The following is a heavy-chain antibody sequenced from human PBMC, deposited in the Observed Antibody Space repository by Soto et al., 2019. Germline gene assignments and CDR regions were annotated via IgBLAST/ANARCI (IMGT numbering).Heavy chain of an antibody. CDR1: GFTFSSYS. V-gene: IGHV3-21*01. CDR3: ARQLYYYDSSGYSD. Sequence: EVQLVESGGGLVKPGGSLRLSCAASGFTFSSYSMNWVRQAPGKGLEWVSSISSSSSYIYYADSVKGRFTISRDNVKNSLYLQRNSLRAEDTAVYYCARQLYYYDSSGYSDWGQGTLVTVSS. J-gene: IGHJ4*02. D-gene: IGHD3-22*01. CDR2: ISSSSSYI.